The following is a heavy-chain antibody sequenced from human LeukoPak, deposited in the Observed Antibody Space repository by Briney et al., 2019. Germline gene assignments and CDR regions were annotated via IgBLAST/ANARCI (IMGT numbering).Heavy chain of an antibody. J-gene: IGHJ3*02. V-gene: IGHV4-59*08. CDR2: IYHSGST. Sequence: SETLSLTCTVSGGSISSYYWSWIRQPPGKGLEWIGYIYHSGSTNYNPSLKSRVTISVDTSKNQFSLKLSSVTAADTAVYYCARHRSSLAFDIWGQGTMVTVSS. CDR1: GGSISSYY. D-gene: IGHD3-16*02. CDR3: ARHRSSLAFDI.